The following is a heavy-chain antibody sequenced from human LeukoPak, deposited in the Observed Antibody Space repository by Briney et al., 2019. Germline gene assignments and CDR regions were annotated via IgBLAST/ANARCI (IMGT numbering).Heavy chain of an antibody. CDR1: GFTFSGCG. V-gene: IGHV3-23*01. CDR2: IPGSGDST. Sequence: PGGSLRLSCAAFGFTFSGCGMSWVRQAPGKGLEWVSSIPGSGDSTYYADSVRGRFTISRDNSKNTLYLQMTSLRVEDTAVYYCAKAQYVYDSSPSDYWGQGTLVIISS. J-gene: IGHJ4*02. D-gene: IGHD3-22*01. CDR3: AKAQYVYDSSPSDY.